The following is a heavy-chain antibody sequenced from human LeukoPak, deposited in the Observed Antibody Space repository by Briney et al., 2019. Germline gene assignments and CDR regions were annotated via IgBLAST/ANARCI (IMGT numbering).Heavy chain of an antibody. CDR2: ISSSSSTI. D-gene: IGHD4-17*01. CDR3: ARDPAYGDYVWYFDY. CDR1: GFTFNTFW. Sequence: PGGSLRLSCAASGFTFNTFWMNWVRQAPGKGLEWVSYISSSSSTIYYADSVKGRFTISRDNAKNSLYLQMNSLRAEDTAVYYCARDPAYGDYVWYFDYWGQGTLVTVSS. J-gene: IGHJ4*02. V-gene: IGHV3-48*04.